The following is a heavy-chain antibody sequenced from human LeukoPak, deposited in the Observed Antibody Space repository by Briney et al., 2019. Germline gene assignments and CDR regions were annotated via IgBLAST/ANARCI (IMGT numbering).Heavy chain of an antibody. CDR3: ARVGKVLRFLEWLPRRPFDY. CDR2: IYHSGSP. CDR1: GGSISSNNW. D-gene: IGHD3-3*01. J-gene: IGHJ4*02. Sequence: PSETLSLTCAVSGGSISSNNWWGWVRQPPGKGLEWIGEIYHSGSPNYNPSLKSRVTISVDTSKNQFSLKLSSVTAADTAVYYCARVGKVLRFLEWLPRRPFDYWGQGTLVTVSS. V-gene: IGHV4-4*02.